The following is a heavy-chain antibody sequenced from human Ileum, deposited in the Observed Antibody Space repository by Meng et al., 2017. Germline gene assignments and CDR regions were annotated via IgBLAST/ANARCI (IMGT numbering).Heavy chain of an antibody. J-gene: IGHJ5*02. Sequence: ASVKVSCKASGYTFAGHYVHWVRQAPGQGLEWVGIINPSGDWTSYLQKLQGRVTITRDTSTNTVYMDLSSLRSEDTAVHYCARDVSSDDASLWLDPWGQGTLVTVSS. CDR1: GYTFAGHY. D-gene: IGHD4/OR15-4a*01. CDR3: ARDVSSDDASLWLDP. V-gene: IGHV1-46*01. CDR2: INPSGDWT.